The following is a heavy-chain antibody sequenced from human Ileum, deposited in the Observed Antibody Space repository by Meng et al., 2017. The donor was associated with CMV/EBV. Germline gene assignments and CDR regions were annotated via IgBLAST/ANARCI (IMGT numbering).Heavy chain of an antibody. CDR2: ISGYNSNT. D-gene: IGHD2-2*03. Sequence: QVKLVQSGAEVKKPGASVKVSCKASGYTFTDYAITWVRQAPGQGLEWMGWISGYNSNTKYAQKFQGRVTMTTDTSTTTVYMELRNLRYDDTAVYYCARDGYYPSRVFNYWGLGTLVTVSS. CDR1: GYTFTDYA. V-gene: IGHV1-18*01. CDR3: ARDGYYPSRVFNY. J-gene: IGHJ4*01.